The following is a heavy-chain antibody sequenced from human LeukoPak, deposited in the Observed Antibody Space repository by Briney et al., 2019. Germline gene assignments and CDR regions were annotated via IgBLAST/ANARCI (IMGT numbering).Heavy chain of an antibody. Sequence: ASVKVSCKASGYTFTSYYMHWVRQAPGQGLEWMGIINPSGGSTSYAQKFQGRVTMTRDTSTSTVYMELRSLRSDDTAVYYCARVYGGTIDYWGQGTLVTVSS. CDR2: INPSGGST. J-gene: IGHJ4*02. V-gene: IGHV1-46*01. CDR3: ARVYGGTIDY. D-gene: IGHD4-23*01. CDR1: GYTFTSYY.